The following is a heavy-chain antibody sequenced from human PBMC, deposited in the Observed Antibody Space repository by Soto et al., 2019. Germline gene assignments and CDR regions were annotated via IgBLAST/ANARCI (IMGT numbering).Heavy chain of an antibody. J-gene: IGHJ4*02. CDR3: ARGGYYESADY. D-gene: IGHD3-22*01. V-gene: IGHV1-18*04. Sequence: EASVKVSCKTSGYTFTTNGINWMRQAPGQGLEWMGWIGGNSGTTNDAQKFQGRVTMTTDTSTSTTYMEMRSRRSADTAVYYCARGGYYESADYWGQGTLVTVSS. CDR1: GYTFTTNG. CDR2: IGGNSGTT.